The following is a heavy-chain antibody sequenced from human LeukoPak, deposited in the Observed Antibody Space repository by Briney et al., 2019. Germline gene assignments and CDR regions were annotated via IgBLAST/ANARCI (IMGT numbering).Heavy chain of an antibody. Sequence: GGSLRPSCAASGFTFSSDSMNWVRQAPGNGLKWVSSISSSGTYGYYADSVKGRFTISRDNAKNSLSLKMNSVRADDAAVYYCARASSKQLAGYLPDGFDIWGQGTMVTVSS. CDR1: GFTFSSDS. J-gene: IGHJ3*02. CDR3: ARASSKQLAGYLPDGFDI. D-gene: IGHD3-9*01. CDR2: ISSSGTYG. V-gene: IGHV3-21*01.